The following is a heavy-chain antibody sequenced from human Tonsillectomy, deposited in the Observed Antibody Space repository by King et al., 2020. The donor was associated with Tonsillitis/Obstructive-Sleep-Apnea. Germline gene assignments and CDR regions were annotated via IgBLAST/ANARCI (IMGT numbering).Heavy chain of an antibody. CDR1: GFTFSRYG. CDR3: ARVGVGAT. D-gene: IGHD1-26*01. J-gene: IGHJ4*02. CDR2: IWHDGSNK. Sequence: VQLAESGGGVVQPGRSLRLSCAASGFTFSRYGMHWVRQAPGKGLEWVAFIWHDGSNKYYADSVKGRFTISRDNSKNTLYLQMNSLRAEDTAVYYCARVGVGATWGQGTLVTVSS. V-gene: IGHV3-33*01.